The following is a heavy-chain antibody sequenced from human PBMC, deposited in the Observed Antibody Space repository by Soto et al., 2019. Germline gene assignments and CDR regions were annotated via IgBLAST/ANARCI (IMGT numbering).Heavy chain of an antibody. D-gene: IGHD6-19*01. CDR2: IYYGGST. Sequence: QLQLQESGPGLVKPSETLSLTCNVSGGSISSSTYYWGWIRQPPGKGLEWIGSIYYGGSTYYNPSLKSRVTRTEETPKNQFSLEMNSVTAADPAMYYCWKISGWVGSAKWSYYCYGMDVWGQGTTVIVSS. CDR3: WKISGWVGSAKWSYYCYGMDV. V-gene: IGHV4-39*01. J-gene: IGHJ6*02. CDR1: GGSISSSTYY.